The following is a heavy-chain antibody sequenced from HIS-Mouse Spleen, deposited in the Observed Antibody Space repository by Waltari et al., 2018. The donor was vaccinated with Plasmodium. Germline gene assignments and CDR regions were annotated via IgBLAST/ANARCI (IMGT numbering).Heavy chain of an antibody. Sequence: QVQLQESGPGLVKPSETLSLTCTGSGCSFSSYYWSWIRQPPGKGLEWFGYYSGSTNYNPSLKSRGTISVDTSKNQFSLKLSSVTAADTAVYYCARVGRRIWGAFDIWGQGTMVTVSS. V-gene: IGHV4-59*01. CDR3: ARVGRRIWGAFDI. J-gene: IGHJ3*02. D-gene: IGHD3-16*01. CDR1: GCSFSSYY. CDR2: YSGST.